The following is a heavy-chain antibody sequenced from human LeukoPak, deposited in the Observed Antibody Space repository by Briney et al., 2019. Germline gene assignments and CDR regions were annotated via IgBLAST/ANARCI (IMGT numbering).Heavy chain of an antibody. D-gene: IGHD3-22*01. J-gene: IGHJ4*02. Sequence: GGSLRLSCTTAGFTLSSYNMTWVRQAPGKGLEWVSSIGIRNNYMYYADSVKGRFTISRDIAKNALYLQMNSLRVEDTAVYYCARGPFSGYHYYFDYWGQGTLVTVSS. CDR1: GFTLSSYN. CDR3: ARGPFSGYHYYFDY. V-gene: IGHV3-21*01. CDR2: IGIRNNYM.